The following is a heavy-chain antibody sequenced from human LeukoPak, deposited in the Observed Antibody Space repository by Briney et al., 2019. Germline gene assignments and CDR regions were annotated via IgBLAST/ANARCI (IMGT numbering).Heavy chain of an antibody. CDR3: ARPGIAVAGPSRDY. CDR1: GYSISSGYY. J-gene: IGHJ4*02. V-gene: IGHV4-38-2*01. Sequence: SETLSLTCAVSGYSISSGYYWGWIRQPPGKGLEWIGSIYHSGSTYYNPSLKSRVTISVDTSKNQFSLKLSSVTAADTAVYYCARPGIAVAGPSRDYWGQGTLVTVSS. CDR2: IYHSGST. D-gene: IGHD6-19*01.